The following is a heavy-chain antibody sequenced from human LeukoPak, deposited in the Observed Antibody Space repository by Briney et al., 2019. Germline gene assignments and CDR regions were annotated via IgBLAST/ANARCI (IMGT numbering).Heavy chain of an antibody. CDR1: GFTFSSYW. J-gene: IGHJ6*04. V-gene: IGHV3-7*03. Sequence: GGSLRLSCAASGFTFSSYWMSWVRQAPGKGLEWVANIKQDGSEKYYVHSVKGRVTISRDTAKNSLYLQMNSLRAEDTAVYYCAREGSGWYWSYYYYGMDVWGKGATVTVSS. CDR2: IKQDGSEK. D-gene: IGHD6-19*01. CDR3: AREGSGWYWSYYYYGMDV.